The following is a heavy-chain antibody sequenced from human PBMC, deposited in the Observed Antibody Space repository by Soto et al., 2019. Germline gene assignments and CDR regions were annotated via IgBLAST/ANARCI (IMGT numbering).Heavy chain of an antibody. CDR3: ARGEQYSGRIFDY. V-gene: IGHV6-1*01. J-gene: IGHJ4*01. CDR2: TYYRSKWYY. Sequence: SQTLSLTCAITGDSVSSNSAGWSWVRQSPSRGLEWLGRTYYRSKWYYEYAVSVRGRITINPDTSKNQYSLQLNSVTPGDTAVYFCARGEQYSGRIFDYWGQGTLVTVS. D-gene: IGHD1-26*01. CDR1: GDSVSSNSAG.